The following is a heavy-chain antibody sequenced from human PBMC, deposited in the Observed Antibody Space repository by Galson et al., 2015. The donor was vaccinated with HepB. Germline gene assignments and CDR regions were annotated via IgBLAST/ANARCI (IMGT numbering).Heavy chain of an antibody. CDR2: IYPGDSDT. CDR1: GYSFPSYR. D-gene: IGHD4-17*01. J-gene: IGHJ5*02. V-gene: IGHV5-51*01. Sequence: QSGAEVKKSGESLKISCKGSGYSFPSYRIGWVRQMPGKGLEWMGIIYPGDSDTTYRPSFQGQVTISVDKSISTAYLQWSSLKASDTAMYYCARRSYGDYWFDPWGQGTLVTVSS. CDR3: ARRSYGDYWFDP.